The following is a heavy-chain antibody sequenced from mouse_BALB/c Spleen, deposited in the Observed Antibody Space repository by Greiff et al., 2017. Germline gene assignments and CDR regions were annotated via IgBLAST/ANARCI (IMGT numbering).Heavy chain of an antibody. J-gene: IGHJ3*01. V-gene: IGHV5-12-2*01. CDR2: ISNGGGST. D-gene: IGHD2-3*01. Sequence: EVMLVESGGGLVQPGGSLKLSCAASGFTFSSYTMSWVRQTPEKRLEWVAYISNGGGSTYYPDTVKGRFTISRDNAKNTLYLQMSSLKSEDTAMYYCARLRWLHFAYWGQGTLVTVSA. CDR1: GFTFSSYT. CDR3: ARLRWLHFAY.